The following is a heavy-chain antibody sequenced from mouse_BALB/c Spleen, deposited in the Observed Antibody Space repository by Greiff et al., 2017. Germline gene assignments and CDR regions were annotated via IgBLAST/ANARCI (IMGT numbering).Heavy chain of an antibody. CDR1: GYAFTNYL. CDR3: ARSPNSLLRLFAY. V-gene: IGHV1-54*03. D-gene: IGHD1-2*01. Sequence: QVHVKQSGAELVRPGTSVKVSCKASGYAFTNYLIEWVKQRPGQGLEWIGVINPGSGGTNYNEKFKGKATLTADKSSSTAYMQLSSLTSDDSAVYFCARSPNSLLRLFAYWGQGTLVTVSA. J-gene: IGHJ3*01. CDR2: INPGSGGT.